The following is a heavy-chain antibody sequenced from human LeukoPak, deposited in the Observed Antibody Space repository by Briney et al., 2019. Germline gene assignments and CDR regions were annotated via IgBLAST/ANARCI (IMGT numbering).Heavy chain of an antibody. D-gene: IGHD5-24*01. CDR2: VNQDGSGK. J-gene: IGHJ4*02. V-gene: IGHV3-7*01. Sequence: PGGSLRLSCAASGFTFSSYSMNWVRQAPGKGLEWVANVNQDGSGKYYVDSVKGRFTISKDNAKNSLYLQMNSLRAEDTAVYYCTSANYGPAYWGQGTLVTVSS. CDR1: GFTFSSYS. CDR3: TSANYGPAY.